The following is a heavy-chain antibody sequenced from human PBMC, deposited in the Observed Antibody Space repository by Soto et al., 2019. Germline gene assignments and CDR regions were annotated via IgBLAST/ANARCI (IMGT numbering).Heavy chain of an antibody. J-gene: IGHJ4*02. V-gene: IGHV1-8*01. Sequence: QVQLVQSGAEVKKPGASVKVSCKASGYTFTSYDINWVRQATGQGLEWMGWMNPNSGNTGYAQKFQGRXXIXRXXSTRRGYMELTSLSSEDTAADYCARIDPPTGQFAYWGQGTLVTVSS. CDR2: MNPNSGNT. D-gene: IGHD4-17*01. CDR3: ARIDPPTGQFAY. CDR1: GYTFTSYD.